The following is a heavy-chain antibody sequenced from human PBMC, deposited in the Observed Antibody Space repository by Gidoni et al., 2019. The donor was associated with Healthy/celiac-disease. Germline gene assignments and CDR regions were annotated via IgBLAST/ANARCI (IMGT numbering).Heavy chain of an antibody. CDR2: IVPSDSYT. CDR3: ARGYYDSSGGAFDI. Sequence: VQLVQSGAEVKKPGEALSISGKGYGYSFTSYWISWVRQMPGKGLEWMGRIVPSDSYTNYSPSFQGHVTISADKSSSTAYLQWSSLKASDTAMYYCARGYYDSSGGAFDIWGQGTMVTVSS. D-gene: IGHD3-22*01. J-gene: IGHJ3*02. CDR1: GYSFTSYW. V-gene: IGHV5-10-1*01.